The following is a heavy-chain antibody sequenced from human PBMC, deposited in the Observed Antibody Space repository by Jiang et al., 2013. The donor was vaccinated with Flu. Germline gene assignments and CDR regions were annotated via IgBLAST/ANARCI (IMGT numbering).Heavy chain of an antibody. J-gene: IGHJ4*02. D-gene: IGHD3-9*01. CDR3: AKDDIFRSNTWYYFDS. CDR2: ITYNSGKT. Sequence: VQLVESGGGLVQPGGSLRLSCAASGFTFEDYAMHWVRQVSGRGLEWISGITYNSGKTGYADSVKGRFTISRDSASKSLVLQMNNLRPEDTAVYYCAKDDIFRSNTWYYFDSWGQGTLVTVSS. V-gene: IGHV3-9*01. CDR1: GFTFEDYA.